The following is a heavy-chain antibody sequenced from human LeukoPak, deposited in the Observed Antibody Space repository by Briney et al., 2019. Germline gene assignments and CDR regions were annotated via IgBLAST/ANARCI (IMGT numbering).Heavy chain of an antibody. CDR2: ISAYNGNT. Sequence: ASVKVSCKASGYIFTGYYVHWVRQAPGQGLEWMGWISAYNGNTNYAQKLQGRVTMTTDTSTSTAYMELRSLRSDDTAVYYCARETCSSTSCYLNYYYGMDVWGQGTTVTVSS. J-gene: IGHJ6*02. D-gene: IGHD2-2*01. CDR1: GYIFTGYY. V-gene: IGHV1-18*01. CDR3: ARETCSSTSCYLNYYYGMDV.